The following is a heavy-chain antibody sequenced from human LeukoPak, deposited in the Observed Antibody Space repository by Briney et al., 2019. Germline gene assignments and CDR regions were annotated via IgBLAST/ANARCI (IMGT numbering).Heavy chain of an antibody. CDR2: IIPRFATT. D-gene: IGHD3-10*01. CDR1: GGSFSNFA. CDR3: ARSHQITMVRGVIHRTLDY. Sequence: ASVKVSCKASGGSFSNFAISWVRQAPGQGLEWMGQIIPRFATTNYAQKFQGRVTLIADESAGTVYMELSSLRSEDTAVYYCARSHQITMVRGVIHRTLDYWGQGTLVTVSS. J-gene: IGHJ4*02. V-gene: IGHV1-69*13.